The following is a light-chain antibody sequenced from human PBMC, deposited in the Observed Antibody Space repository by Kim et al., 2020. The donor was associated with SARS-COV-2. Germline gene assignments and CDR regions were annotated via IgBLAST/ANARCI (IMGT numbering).Light chain of an antibody. CDR2: NAS. Sequence: SLSPGDRATLSFRASQSVDGYLAWLQQKPGQAPRLLISNASNRAAGVPARFSGSGSGTDFTLTISSLEAEDFAVYYCQQRRKSITFGQGTRLEIK. CDR1: QSVDGY. CDR3: QQRRKSIT. V-gene: IGKV3-11*01. J-gene: IGKJ5*01.